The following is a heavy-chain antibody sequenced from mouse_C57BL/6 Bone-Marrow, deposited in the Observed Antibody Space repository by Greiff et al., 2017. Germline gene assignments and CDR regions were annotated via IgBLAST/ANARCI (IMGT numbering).Heavy chain of an antibody. Sequence: QVQLQQPGAELVKPGASVKLSCKASGYTFTSYWMHWVKQRPGQGLEWIGMIHPNSGNTNYNEKFKSKATLTVDKSSSTAYMQLSSLTSEDSAVYYCARSDDYDDWFAYWGQGTLVTVSA. D-gene: IGHD2-4*01. CDR2: IHPNSGNT. J-gene: IGHJ3*01. CDR3: ARSDDYDDWFAY. V-gene: IGHV1-64*01. CDR1: GYTFTSYW.